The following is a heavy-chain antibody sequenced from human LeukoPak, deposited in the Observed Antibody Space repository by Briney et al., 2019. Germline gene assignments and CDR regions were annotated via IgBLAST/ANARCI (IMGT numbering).Heavy chain of an antibody. Sequence: GASVKVSCKASGYTFTSYYMHWVRQAPGQGLEWMGIINPSGGSTSYAQKFQGRVTMTRDMSTSTVYMELSSLRSEDTAVYYCAXXXDVDTAMVTRGFDYWGQGTLVTVSS. CDR3: AXXXDVDTAMVTRGFDY. V-gene: IGHV1-46*01. CDR2: INPSGGST. CDR1: GYTFTSYY. J-gene: IGHJ4*02. D-gene: IGHD5-18*01.